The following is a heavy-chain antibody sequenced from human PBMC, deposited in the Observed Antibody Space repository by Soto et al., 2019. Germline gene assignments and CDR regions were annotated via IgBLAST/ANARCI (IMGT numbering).Heavy chain of an antibody. V-gene: IGHV3-23*01. Sequence: EVQRLESGGCSVQPGGSLRLSCAASGFSFSGYAMAWVRQAPGKGLEWVSGISGSDATTYYADSVQGRCTISRDNSKNTLSLQVNRLSAEDTAVYYCAKAGGGYTKWHFDSWGHGSLVTVSS. CDR3: AKAGGGYTKWHFDS. CDR1: GFSFSGYA. CDR2: ISGSDATT. D-gene: IGHD5-12*01. J-gene: IGHJ4*01.